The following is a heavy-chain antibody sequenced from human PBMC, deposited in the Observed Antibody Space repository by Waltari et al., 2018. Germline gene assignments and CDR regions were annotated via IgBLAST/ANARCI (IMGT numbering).Heavy chain of an antibody. CDR3: VRENWYYDY. V-gene: IGHV1-2*02. D-gene: IGHD1-7*01. J-gene: IGHJ4*02. CDR1: GYTFTTYY. CDR2: IHPNSGET. Sequence: QVRLVQSGAEVKKPGASVNLPCKTSGYTFTTYYVHWVRQAPGQGLQWMVWIHPNSGETNYAQNFQGRVTLTRDTSITTVYMELSGLTSDDTAVYYCVRENWYYDYWGQGTLVTVSS.